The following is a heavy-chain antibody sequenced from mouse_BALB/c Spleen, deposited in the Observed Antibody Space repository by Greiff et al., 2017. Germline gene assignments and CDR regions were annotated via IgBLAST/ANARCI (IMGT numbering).Heavy chain of an antibody. CDR1: GFTFSSYA. J-gene: IGHJ4*01. CDR3: AREGETRAMDY. V-gene: IGHV5-9-4*01. Sequence: EVQLVASGGGLVKPGGSLKLSCAASGFTFSSYAMSWVRQSPAKRMEWVAEISSGGSYTYYPDTVTGRFTISRDNAKNTLYLEMSSLRSEDTAMYYCAREGETRAMDYGGQGTSVTGSS. CDR2: ISSGGSYT.